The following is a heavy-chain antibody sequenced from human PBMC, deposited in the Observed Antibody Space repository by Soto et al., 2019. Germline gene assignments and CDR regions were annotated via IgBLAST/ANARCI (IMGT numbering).Heavy chain of an antibody. CDR1: GGSISSGGYY. CDR2: IYYSGST. V-gene: IGHV4-31*03. D-gene: IGHD6-13*01. J-gene: IGHJ5*02. Sequence: PSETLSLTCTVSGGSISSGGYYWSWIRQHPGKGLEWMGYIYYSGSTYYNPSLKSRVTISVDTSKTQFSLKLSSVTAADTAVYYCARSGQQLLGRDNLNWFDPWGQGTLVTVSS. CDR3: ARSGQQLLGRDNLNWFDP.